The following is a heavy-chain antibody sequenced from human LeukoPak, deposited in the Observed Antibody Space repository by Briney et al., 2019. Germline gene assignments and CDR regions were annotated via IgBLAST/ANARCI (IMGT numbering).Heavy chain of an antibody. CDR2: ISAYNGNT. CDR3: AREPPGYYYYGMDV. V-gene: IGHV1-18*01. J-gene: IGHJ6*02. Sequence: ASVKVSCTASGYTFTSYGISWVRQAPGQGLEWMGWISAYNGNTNYAQKLQGRVTMTTDTSTSTAYTELRSLRSDDTAVYYCAREPPGYYYYGMDVWGQGTTVTVSS. CDR1: GYTFTSYG.